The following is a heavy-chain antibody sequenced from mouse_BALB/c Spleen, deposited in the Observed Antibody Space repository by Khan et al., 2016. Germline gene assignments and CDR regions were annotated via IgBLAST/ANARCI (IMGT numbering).Heavy chain of an antibody. CDR1: GDSITSGY. CDR2: ISYSGST. CDR3: ARCDGCCFDY. Sequence: EVQLVESGPSLVKPSQTLSLTCSVTGDSITSGYWNWLRKFPGNKLEYMGYISYSGSTYYNPSLNSRIPITRDTSKTPSYLPLNSVTTEDTATYYCARCDGCCFDYWGQGTTLTVSS. D-gene: IGHD2-3*01. J-gene: IGHJ2*01. V-gene: IGHV3-8*02.